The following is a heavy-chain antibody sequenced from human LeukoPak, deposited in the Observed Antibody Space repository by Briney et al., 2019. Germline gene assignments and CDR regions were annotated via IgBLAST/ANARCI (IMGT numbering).Heavy chain of an antibody. Sequence: PGGSLGLSGAASGLTFSTYARSWARKAPGKGLEWVSAISGSGGSTYYADSVKGRFTISRDNAKNSLYLQMNSLRAEDTAVYYCARELWRGDSSGYYPYYWGQGTLVTVSS. V-gene: IGHV3-23*01. CDR3: ARELWRGDSSGYYPYY. D-gene: IGHD3-22*01. CDR1: GLTFSTYA. CDR2: ISGSGGST. J-gene: IGHJ4*02.